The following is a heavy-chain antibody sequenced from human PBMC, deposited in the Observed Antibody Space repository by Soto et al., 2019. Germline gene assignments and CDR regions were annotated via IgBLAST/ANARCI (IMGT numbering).Heavy chain of an antibody. J-gene: IGHJ5*02. V-gene: IGHV1-46*03. Sequence: ASVKVSCKASGYTFTSYYMHWVRQAPGQGLEWMGIINPSGGSTSYAQKFQGRVTMTRDTSTSTVYMELSSLRSEDTAVYYCAREGLVPAAKGSWFDPWGQGTLVTVSS. CDR3: AREGLVPAAKGSWFDP. CDR2: INPSGGST. CDR1: GYTFTSYY. D-gene: IGHD2-2*01.